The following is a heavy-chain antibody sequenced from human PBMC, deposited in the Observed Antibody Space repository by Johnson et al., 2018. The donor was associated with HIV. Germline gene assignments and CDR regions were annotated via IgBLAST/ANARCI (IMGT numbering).Heavy chain of an antibody. CDR2: I. V-gene: IGHV3-9*01. CDR1: AFPFDDHA. Sequence: VQLVESGGGLVQPGRSLRLSCAASAFPFDDHALHWVRQTPGKGLQWFSIILKGRFTISRDNAKNDLDLQMHSLRPEDTALFYCARHAGGDFTYGLFQHWGRGTLVTVSS. D-gene: IGHD4-17*01. J-gene: IGHJ1*01. CDR3: ARHAGGDFTYGLFQH.